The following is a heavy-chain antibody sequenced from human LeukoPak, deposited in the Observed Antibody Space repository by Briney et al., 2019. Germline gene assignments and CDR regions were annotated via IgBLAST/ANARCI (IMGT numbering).Heavy chain of an antibody. D-gene: IGHD2-2*01. Sequence: GGSLRLSCAVSGFTFSSYAMSWVHQAPGKGLEWVSTTSGSDGSTYYADSVKGRFTISRDNSKNTLYLQMNSLRAEDTAVYYCAKLSGDCSSTGCYPYWGQGTLVTVSS. J-gene: IGHJ4*02. V-gene: IGHV3-23*01. CDR3: AKLSGDCSSTGCYPY. CDR1: GFTFSSYA. CDR2: TSGSDGST.